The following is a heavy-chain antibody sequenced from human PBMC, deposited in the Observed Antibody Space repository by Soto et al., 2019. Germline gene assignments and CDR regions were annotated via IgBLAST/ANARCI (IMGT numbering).Heavy chain of an antibody. CDR2: INHSGST. J-gene: IGHJ4*02. V-gene: IGHV4-34*01. D-gene: IGHD6-6*01. CDR3: ARAGIAAQTFDY. CDR1: GGSFSGYY. Sequence: SETLSLTCAVYGGSFSGYYWSWIRQPPGKGLEWIGEINHSGSTNYNPSLKSRVTISVDTSKNQFSLKLSSVTAADTAVYYCARAGIAAQTFDYWGQGTLVTVSS.